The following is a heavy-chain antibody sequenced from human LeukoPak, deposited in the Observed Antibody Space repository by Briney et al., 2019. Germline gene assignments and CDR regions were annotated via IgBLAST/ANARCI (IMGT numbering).Heavy chain of an antibody. D-gene: IGHD6-6*01. Sequence: GASVKVSCTASGYTFTSYDINWVRQATGQGLEWMGWMNPNSGNTGYAQKFQGRVTMTRNTSISTAYMELSSLRSEDTAVYYCARWGGKARPRIFVYWGQGTLVTVSS. CDR2: MNPNSGNT. J-gene: IGHJ4*02. CDR1: GYTFTSYD. V-gene: IGHV1-8*01. CDR3: ARWGGKARPRIFVY.